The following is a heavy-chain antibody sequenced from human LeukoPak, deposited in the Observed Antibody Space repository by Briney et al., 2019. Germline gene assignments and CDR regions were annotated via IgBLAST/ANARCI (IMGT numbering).Heavy chain of an antibody. CDR3: ARLYSSSGGWFDP. CDR1: GGSISSSSYY. Sequence: PSETLSLTCTVSGGSISSSSYYWGWIRQPPGNGLEWIGSIYYSGSTNYNPSLKSRVTISVDTSKNQFSLKLSSVTAADTAVYYCARLYSSSGGWFDPWGQGTLVTVSS. J-gene: IGHJ5*02. CDR2: IYYSGST. V-gene: IGHV4-39*07. D-gene: IGHD6-13*01.